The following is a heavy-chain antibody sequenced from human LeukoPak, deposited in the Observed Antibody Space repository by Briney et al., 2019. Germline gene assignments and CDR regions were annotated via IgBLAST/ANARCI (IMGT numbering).Heavy chain of an antibody. J-gene: IGHJ6*02. Sequence: ASVKVSCKASGYTFTGYYMHWVRQAPGQGLEWMGWINPNSGGTNYAQKFQGRVTMTRDTSISTAYMELSRLRSEDTAVYYCARDRNRITMVRGVISPYYYYYGMDVWGQGTTVTVSS. CDR3: ARDRNRITMVRGVISPYYYYYGMDV. V-gene: IGHV1-2*02. D-gene: IGHD3-10*01. CDR1: GYTFTGYY. CDR2: INPNSGGT.